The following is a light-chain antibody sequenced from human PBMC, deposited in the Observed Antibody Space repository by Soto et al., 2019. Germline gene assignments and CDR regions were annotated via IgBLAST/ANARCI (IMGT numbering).Light chain of an antibody. CDR2: KAS. Sequence: DIQMTQSPSTLSASVGERVTITCRASQSISSWLAWYQQKPGKAPKLLIYKASSLESGVPSRFSGSGSGTEFTLTISSLQPDDFATYYCQQYEGWTFGQGAKVEIK. CDR1: QSISSW. J-gene: IGKJ1*01. V-gene: IGKV1-5*03. CDR3: QQYEGWT.